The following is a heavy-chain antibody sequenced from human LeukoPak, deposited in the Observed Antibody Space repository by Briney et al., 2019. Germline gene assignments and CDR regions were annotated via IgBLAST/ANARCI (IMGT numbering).Heavy chain of an antibody. CDR2: IYTSGST. Sequence: SETLSLTCTVSAGSISRYYWSWIRQPAGKGLEWIGRIYTSGSTNFNPSLKSRVTLPEDTSKNQFSLKLSSLAASDTAVYYCARDRRYYDFWSGPVPFDYWGQGTLVTVSS. CDR1: AGSISRYY. V-gene: IGHV4-4*07. J-gene: IGHJ4*02. CDR3: ARDRRYYDFWSGPVPFDY. D-gene: IGHD3-3*01.